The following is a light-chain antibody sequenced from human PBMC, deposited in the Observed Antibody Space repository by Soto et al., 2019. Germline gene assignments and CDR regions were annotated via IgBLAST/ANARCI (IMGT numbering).Light chain of an antibody. Sequence: QSALTQPASVSGSPGQSITISCTGTSSDGGGYNYVSWYQQHPGKAPKLMIYDVSNRPSGVSNLFSGSKSGNTASLTISGLQAEDEADYYCSSYTSSSTRVFGGGTKLTVL. CDR2: DVS. J-gene: IGLJ3*02. CDR1: SSDGGGYNY. CDR3: SSYTSSSTRV. V-gene: IGLV2-14*01.